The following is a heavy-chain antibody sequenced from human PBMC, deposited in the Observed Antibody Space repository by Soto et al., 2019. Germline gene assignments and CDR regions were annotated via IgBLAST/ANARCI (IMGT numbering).Heavy chain of an antibody. V-gene: IGHV4-4*02. Sequence: QVQLQESGPGLVKPSGTPSLTCAVSGGSINNSHWWSWVRQPPGKGLEWIGEIYHDESTNYNPSLKSRAIISIDKSKNRFSLKVTSVTAADTAVYYCARNREDGSGYSVRFDYWGLGTLVTVSS. CDR1: GGSINNSHW. D-gene: IGHD3-22*01. J-gene: IGHJ4*02. CDR2: IYHDEST. CDR3: ARNREDGSGYSVRFDY.